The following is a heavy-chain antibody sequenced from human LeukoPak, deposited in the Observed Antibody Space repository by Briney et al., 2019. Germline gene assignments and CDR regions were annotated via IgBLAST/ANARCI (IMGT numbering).Heavy chain of an antibody. J-gene: IGHJ3*02. D-gene: IGHD2-2*01. CDR1: GFTLSSYR. CDR3: ARDWSRYQLLWGDSDAFDI. V-gene: IGHV3-21*01. CDR2: IRSSSSYI. Sequence: GGSLRLSCAASGFTLSSYRMNWVRQAPGKGLAWVSSIRSSSSYIYYADSVKGRFTISRDNAKNSLYLQMNSLRAEDTAVYYCARDWSRYQLLWGDSDAFDIWGQGTMVTVSS.